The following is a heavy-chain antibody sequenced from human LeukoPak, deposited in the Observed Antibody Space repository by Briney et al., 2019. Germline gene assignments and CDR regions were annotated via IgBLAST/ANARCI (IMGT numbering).Heavy chain of an antibody. J-gene: IGHJ4*02. D-gene: IGHD1-26*01. V-gene: IGHV3-7*05. CDR3: ANALGAHYFDS. CDR2: IKQDGSEK. Sequence: PGGSLRLSCAASGFTFSTHWMIWLRQAPGKGLEWVANIKQDGSEKYYVDSVKGRFIISRDNAKNSLYLQMNSLRAEDTAVYYCANALGAHYFDSWGQGALVTVCS. CDR1: GFTFSTHW.